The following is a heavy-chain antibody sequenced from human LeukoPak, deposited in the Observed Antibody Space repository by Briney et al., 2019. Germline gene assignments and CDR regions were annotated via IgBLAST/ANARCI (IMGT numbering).Heavy chain of an antibody. CDR3: ARIYSGWYLDY. J-gene: IGHJ4*02. Sequence: SETLSLTCTVSGGSISSGGYYWSWIRQHPGKGLEWIGYIYYSGSTYYNPSLKSRATISVDTSKNQFSLKLSSVTAADTAVYYCARIYSGWYLDYWGQGTLVTVSS. CDR1: GGSISSGGYY. CDR2: IYYSGST. D-gene: IGHD6-19*01. V-gene: IGHV4-61*08.